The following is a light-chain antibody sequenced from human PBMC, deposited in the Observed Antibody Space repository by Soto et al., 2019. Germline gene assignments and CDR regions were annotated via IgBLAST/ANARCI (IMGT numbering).Light chain of an antibody. V-gene: IGLV2-14*01. CDR1: SSDVGGYNY. Sequence: QSVLTQPAFVSGSPGQSITISCTGTSSDVGGYNYVSWYQHPPGKAPKLMISEVSNRPSGVSDRFSGSKSGTTASLTISGLQAEDEADYYSSSYTSTSARVFGTGTKVTVL. CDR2: EVS. CDR3: SSYTSTSARV. J-gene: IGLJ1*01.